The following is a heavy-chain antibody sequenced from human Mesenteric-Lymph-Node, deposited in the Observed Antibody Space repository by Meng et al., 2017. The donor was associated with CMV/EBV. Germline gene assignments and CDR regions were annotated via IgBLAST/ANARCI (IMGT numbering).Heavy chain of an antibody. Sequence: GESLKISCAASGFTFSSYEMNWVRQAPGKGLEWVSYISSSGSTIYYADSVKGRFTISRDNAKNSLYLQMNSLRAEDTAVYYCAKYYYDSSGYYRITYYFDYWGQGTLVTVSS. J-gene: IGHJ4*02. CDR1: GFTFSSYE. CDR2: ISSSGSTI. D-gene: IGHD3-22*01. CDR3: AKYYYDSSGYYRITYYFDY. V-gene: IGHV3-48*03.